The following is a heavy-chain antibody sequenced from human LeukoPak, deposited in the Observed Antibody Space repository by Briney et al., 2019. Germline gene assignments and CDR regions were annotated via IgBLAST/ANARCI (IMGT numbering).Heavy chain of an antibody. V-gene: IGHV1-18*01. CDR3: ARDQFIVGATEDDAFDI. D-gene: IGHD1-26*01. CDR2: ISAYNGNT. Sequence: GASVKVSCKASGYTFTSYGISWVRQAPGQGREWMGWISAYNGNTNYAQKLQGRVTMTTDTSTSTAYMELRSLRSDDTAVYYCARDQFIVGATEDDAFDIWGQGTMVTVSS. J-gene: IGHJ3*02. CDR1: GYTFTSYG.